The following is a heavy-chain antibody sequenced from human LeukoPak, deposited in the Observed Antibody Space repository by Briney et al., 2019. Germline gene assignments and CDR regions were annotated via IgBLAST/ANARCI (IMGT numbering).Heavy chain of an antibody. D-gene: IGHD6-13*01. J-gene: IGHJ6*04. CDR3: ARGGGGSSWSYYYYGMDV. Sequence: GGSLRLSCAASGFTFSSYEMNWVRQAPGKGLEWVSYISSSGSTIYYADSVKGRFTISRDNAKNSLYLQMNSLRAEDTAAYYCARGGGGSSWSYYYYGMDVWGKGTTVTVSS. CDR1: GFTFSSYE. V-gene: IGHV3-48*03. CDR2: ISSSGSTI.